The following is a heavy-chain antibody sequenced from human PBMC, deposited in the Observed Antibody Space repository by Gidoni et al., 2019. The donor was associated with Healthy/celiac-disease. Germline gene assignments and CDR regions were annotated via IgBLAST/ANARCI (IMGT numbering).Heavy chain of an antibody. J-gene: IGHJ3*02. V-gene: IGHV3-33*01. CDR2: IWYDGSNK. Sequence: VQLVDSGGGVVQPGRSLRLSCAASGFTFSGYGMHWVRQAPGKGLEWVAVIWYDGSNKYYADSVKGRFTISRDNSKNTLYLQMNSLRAEDTAVYYCARDRGYSYGLVGAFDIWGQGTMVTVSS. CDR1: GFTFSGYG. D-gene: IGHD5-18*01. CDR3: ARDRGYSYGLVGAFDI.